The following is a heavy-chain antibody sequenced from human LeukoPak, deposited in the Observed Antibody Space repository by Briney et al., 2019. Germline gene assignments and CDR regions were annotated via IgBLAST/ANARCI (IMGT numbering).Heavy chain of an antibody. CDR1: GGTFISYA. J-gene: IGHJ6*03. V-gene: IGHV1-69*05. CDR3: ARAPRALSYYYYMDV. CDR2: IVPIFGTA. Sequence: ASVNVSCKASGGTFISYAISWVRQAPGQGLEWMGGIVPIFGTANYAQKFQGRVTITTDESTSTAYMELSSLRSEDTAVYYCARAPRALSYYYYMDVWGKGTTVTVSS.